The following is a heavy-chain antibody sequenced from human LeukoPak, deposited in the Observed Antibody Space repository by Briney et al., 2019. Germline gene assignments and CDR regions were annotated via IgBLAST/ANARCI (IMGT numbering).Heavy chain of an antibody. J-gene: IGHJ4*02. D-gene: IGHD3-10*01. CDR3: VAYGSGSYYHNFDY. V-gene: IGHV4-61*01. CDR2: IYYSGSI. CDR1: GGSVSSGSYY. Sequence: SETLSLTCTVSGGSVSSGSYYWSWIRQPPGKGLEWIGYIYYSGSINYNPSLKSRVTISVDTSKNQFSLKLSSVTAADTAVYYCVAYGSGSYYHNFDYWGQGTLVTVSS.